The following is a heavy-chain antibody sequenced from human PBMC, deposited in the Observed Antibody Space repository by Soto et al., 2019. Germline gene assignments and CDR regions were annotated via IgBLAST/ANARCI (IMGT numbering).Heavy chain of an antibody. V-gene: IGHV5-51*01. CDR2: IYPGDSDT. CDR1: GYSFTSYW. CDR3: ARRLLPRIAVAAWYFDY. J-gene: IGHJ4*02. D-gene: IGHD6-19*01. Sequence: GESLKISCKGSGYSFTSYWIGWVRQMPGKGLEWMGIIYPGDSDTRYSPSFQGQVTISADKSISTAYLQWSSLKASDTAMYYCARRLLPRIAVAAWYFDYWGQGTLVTVSS.